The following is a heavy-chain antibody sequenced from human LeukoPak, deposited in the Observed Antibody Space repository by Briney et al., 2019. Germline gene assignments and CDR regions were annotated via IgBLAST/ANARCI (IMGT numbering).Heavy chain of an antibody. CDR2: IIPIFGTA. V-gene: IGHV1-69*05. D-gene: IGHD5-18*01. Sequence: SVKVSCRASGGTFSSYAISWVRQAPGQGLEWMGGIIPIFGTANYAQKFQGRVTITTDESTSTAYMELSSLRSEDTAVYYCARSGYSYGFRRFDYWGQGTLVTVSS. CDR1: GGTFSSYA. J-gene: IGHJ4*02. CDR3: ARSGYSYGFRRFDY.